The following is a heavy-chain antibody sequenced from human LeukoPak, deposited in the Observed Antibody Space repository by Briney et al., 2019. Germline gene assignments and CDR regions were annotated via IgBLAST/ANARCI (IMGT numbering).Heavy chain of an antibody. V-gene: IGHV4-30-2*01. Sequence: PSQTLSLTCAVSGGSISSGGYSWSWIRQPRRKGLGWVGYINQSGSTYYNPSLKSRVTISVDRSKNQFSMKLSSVTAADTAVYYCARAPLVLLWFGEPDSGAFDIWGQGTMVTVSS. CDR1: GGSISSGGYS. J-gene: IGHJ3*02. CDR3: ARAPLVLLWFGEPDSGAFDI. CDR2: INQSGST. D-gene: IGHD3-10*01.